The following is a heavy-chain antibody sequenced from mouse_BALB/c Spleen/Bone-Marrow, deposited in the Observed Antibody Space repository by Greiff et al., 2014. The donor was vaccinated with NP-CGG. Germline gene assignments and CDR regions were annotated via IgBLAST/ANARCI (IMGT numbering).Heavy chain of an antibody. CDR2: IDPANGDT. CDR1: GFNIKDTY. J-gene: IGHJ1*01. Sequence: VQLQQPGSELVKPGASVKLSCAASGFNIKDTYMHWVKQRPEQGLEWIGRIDPANGDTKYDPKFQGKATITADTSSNTACLQLSSLTSEDTAVYYCTRPSFYYGSSYWYFDVWGAGTTVTASS. CDR3: TRPSFYYGSSYWYFDV. D-gene: IGHD1-1*01. V-gene: IGHV14-3*02.